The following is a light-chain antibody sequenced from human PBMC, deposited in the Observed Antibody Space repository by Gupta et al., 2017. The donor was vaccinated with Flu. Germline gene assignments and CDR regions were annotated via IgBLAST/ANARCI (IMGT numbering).Light chain of an antibody. CDR1: SSDVGGYNY. CDR3: SSYAGSNNVV. CDR2: EVS. J-gene: IGLJ2*01. V-gene: IGLV2-8*01. Sequence: SVTSSCTGTSSDVGGYNYVSWYQQHPGKAPKRMIYEVSKRPSGVPDRFSGSKSGNTASLTVSGLQAEDEADYYCSSYAGSNNVVFGGGTKLTVL.